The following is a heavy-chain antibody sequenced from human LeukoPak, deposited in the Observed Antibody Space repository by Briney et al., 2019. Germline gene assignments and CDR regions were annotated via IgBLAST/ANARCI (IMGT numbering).Heavy chain of an antibody. D-gene: IGHD1-20*01. J-gene: IGHJ4*02. CDR3: LRDLNWSLDQ. CDR2: IKSDGITI. CDR1: GFMFSSNW. V-gene: IGHV3-74*01. Sequence: GGSLRLSCAASGFMFSSNWMSWVRLAPGKGLVWVSRIKSDGITITYADSVKGRFTISRDNAKNTLYLQMNSLRAEDTAVYYCLRDLNWSLDQWGQGTLVTVSS.